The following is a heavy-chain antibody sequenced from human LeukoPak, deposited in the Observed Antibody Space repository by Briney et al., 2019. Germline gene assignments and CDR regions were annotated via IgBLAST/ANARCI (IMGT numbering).Heavy chain of an antibody. CDR1: GYTFTGYY. Sequence: ASVKVSCKSSGYTFTGYYMHGVRQAPGQGLEWMGWINPNSGGTNYAQKFQGRVTMTRDTSISTAYMELSRLRSDDTAVYYCARDRSGYQTDYCGQGTLVTVSS. V-gene: IGHV1-2*02. CDR2: INPNSGGT. J-gene: IGHJ4*02. D-gene: IGHD3-22*01. CDR3: ARDRSGYQTDY.